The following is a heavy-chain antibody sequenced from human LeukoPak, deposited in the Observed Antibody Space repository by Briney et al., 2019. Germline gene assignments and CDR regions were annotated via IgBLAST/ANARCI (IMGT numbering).Heavy chain of an antibody. J-gene: IGHJ4*02. CDR3: ARDGIDVGSGSSWSGYFDY. V-gene: IGHV3-48*03. D-gene: IGHD6-13*01. CDR2: ISSSGSSI. Sequence: GGSLRLSCAASGFTFSSYEMNWVRQAPGKGLEWVSYISSSGSSIYYADSVKGRFTISRDNAKNSLYLQMNSLRAEDTAVYYCARDGIDVGSGSSWSGYFDYWGQGTLVTVSS. CDR1: GFTFSSYE.